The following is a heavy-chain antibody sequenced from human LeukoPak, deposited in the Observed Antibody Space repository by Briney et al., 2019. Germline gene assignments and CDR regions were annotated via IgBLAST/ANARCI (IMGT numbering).Heavy chain of an antibody. V-gene: IGHV3-23*01. J-gene: IGHJ4*02. CDR2: ISGSGGVT. CDR1: GFTFSVYA. CDR3: TKFRAHISSWTDY. Sequence: SGGSLRLSCTASGFTFSVYAMSWVRQVPGKGLQWVSTISGSGGVTYYADSVKGRFTISRDNFKNTLYLEMNSLRVDDTAIYYCTKFRAHISSWTDYWGQGTLVTVSS. D-gene: IGHD6-13*01.